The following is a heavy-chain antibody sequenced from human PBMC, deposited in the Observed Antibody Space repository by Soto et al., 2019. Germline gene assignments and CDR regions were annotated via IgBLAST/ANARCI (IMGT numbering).Heavy chain of an antibody. V-gene: IGHV3-7*05. D-gene: IGHD4-17*01. CDR3: ANFLRNYYYGMDV. CDR1: GFTFSSYW. Sequence: GGSLRLSCAASGFTFSSYWMSWVRQAPGKGLEWVANIKQDESEKYYVDPVKGRFTISXVXXXXSXYXQXXXLRAXDTAVYYCANFLRNYYYGMDVWGQGTTVTVSS. CDR2: IKQDESEK. J-gene: IGHJ6*02.